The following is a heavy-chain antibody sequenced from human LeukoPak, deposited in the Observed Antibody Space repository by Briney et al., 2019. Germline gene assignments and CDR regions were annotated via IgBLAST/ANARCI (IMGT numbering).Heavy chain of an antibody. V-gene: IGHV3-7*01. CDR3: ARDAYYYDSSGYYSRFDY. D-gene: IGHD3-22*01. CDR1: GFTFSNYW. CDR2: VKEDGSEK. J-gene: IGHJ4*02. Sequence: GGSLRLSCAASGFTFSNYWMSWVRQAPGKGLEWVANVKEDGSEKYYVGSVKGRLTISRDNAKNSVYLQMNSLRAEDTAMYYCARDAYYYDSSGYYSRFDYWGQGTLVTVSS.